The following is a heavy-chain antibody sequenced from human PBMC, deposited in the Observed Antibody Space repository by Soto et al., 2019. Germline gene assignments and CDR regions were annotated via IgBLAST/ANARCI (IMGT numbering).Heavy chain of an antibody. CDR1: GFSLSTSGVG. J-gene: IGHJ4*02. V-gene: IGHV2-5*01. D-gene: IGHD3-22*01. CDR2: IYWNDDK. CDR3: ALSLYYYDSSYFDY. Sequence: SGPTLVNPTQTLTLTCTFSGFSLSTSGVGVGWIRQPPGKALEWLALIYWNDDKRYSPSLKSRLTITKDTSKNQVVLTMTNMDPVDTATYYCALSLYYYDSSYFDYWGQGTLVTSPQ.